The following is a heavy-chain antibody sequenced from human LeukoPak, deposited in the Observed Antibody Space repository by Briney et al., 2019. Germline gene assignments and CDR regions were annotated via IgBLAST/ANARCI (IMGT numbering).Heavy chain of an antibody. Sequence: GGSLRLSCAASGFIFDDYPMHWVRQAPGKGLEWVSGIDWNSGSVGYADSVNGRCTISRDNVKTSLYLQMNGLRAEDTALYYCAKDRKSRDLDSLDIWGQGKMVTVSS. CDR3: AKDRKSRDLDSLDI. CDR2: IDWNSGSV. CDR1: GFIFDDYP. V-gene: IGHV3-9*01. D-gene: IGHD5-24*01. J-gene: IGHJ3*02.